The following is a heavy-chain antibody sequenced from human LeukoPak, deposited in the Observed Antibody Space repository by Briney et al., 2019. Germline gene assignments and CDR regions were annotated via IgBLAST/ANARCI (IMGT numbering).Heavy chain of an antibody. V-gene: IGHV3-23*01. J-gene: IGHJ4*02. CDR3: AKETAVAARLIDY. CDR2: INAGGGST. Sequence: GGSLRLSCAASGFTFSYYAMSWVRQAPGKGLEWVSGINAGGGSTDYADSVKGRFTISRDNSQNTLYLQLNSLRADDTAVYYCAKETAVAARLIDYWGQGTLVTVSS. D-gene: IGHD6-6*01. CDR1: GFTFSYYA.